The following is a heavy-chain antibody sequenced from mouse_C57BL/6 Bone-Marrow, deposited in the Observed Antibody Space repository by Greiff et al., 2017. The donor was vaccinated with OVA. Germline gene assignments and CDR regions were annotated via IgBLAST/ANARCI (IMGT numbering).Heavy chain of an antibody. CDR1: GFTFSDYY. CDR3: ARDYGSSWGVLYFDV. D-gene: IGHD1-1*01. V-gene: IGHV5-16*01. CDR2: IHYDGSST. J-gene: IGHJ1*03. Sequence: EVMLVESEGGLVQPGSSMKLSCTASGFTFSDYYMAWVRQVPEKGLEWVANIHYDGSSTYYLDSLKSRFIISRDNAKNILYLQMSSLKSEDTATYYCARDYGSSWGVLYFDVWGTGPTVTVSS.